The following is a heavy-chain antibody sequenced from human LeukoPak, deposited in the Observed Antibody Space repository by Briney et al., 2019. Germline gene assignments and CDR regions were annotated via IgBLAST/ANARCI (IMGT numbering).Heavy chain of an antibody. J-gene: IGHJ4*02. CDR3: ASRSSGWYFTFGRVPF. Sequence: TSETLSLTCTVSGGSISSSSYYWGWIREPPGKGLEWIGSIYYSGSTYYNPSLKSRVTISVNTSKNQFYLKLSSVTAADTAVYYCASRSSGWYFTFGRVPFWGQGTLVTVSS. CDR2: IYYSGST. CDR1: GGSISSSSYY. V-gene: IGHV4-39*01. D-gene: IGHD6-19*01.